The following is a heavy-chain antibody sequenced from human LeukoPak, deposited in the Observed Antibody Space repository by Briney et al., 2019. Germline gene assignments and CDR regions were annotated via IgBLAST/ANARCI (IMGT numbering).Heavy chain of an antibody. CDR3: ARDIFSPYYYDSSGHGDY. J-gene: IGHJ4*02. V-gene: IGHV3-7*01. CDR1: GFTFSSYW. Sequence: PGGSLRLSSAASGFTFSSYWMSWVRQAPGKGLEWVANIKQDGSEKYYVDSVKGRFTISRDNAKNSLYLQMNSLRAEDTAVYYCARDIFSPYYYDSSGHGDYWGQETLVTVSS. CDR2: IKQDGSEK. D-gene: IGHD3-22*01.